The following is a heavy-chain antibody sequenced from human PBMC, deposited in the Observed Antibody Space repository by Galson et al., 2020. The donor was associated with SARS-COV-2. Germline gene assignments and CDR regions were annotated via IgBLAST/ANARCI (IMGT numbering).Heavy chain of an antibody. D-gene: IGHD1-26*01. Sequence: GESQKISCRASGYTFTSYWIGWVRQTPGKGLEWMGIIYPADSHVPYSPSFQGQVTTSADKSSRPAYLQWNSLKASDTALYFCARHSVGATRWYDYGMDVWGQGTTVTVSS. V-gene: IGHV5-51*01. CDR2: IYPADSHV. J-gene: IGHJ6*02. CDR3: ARHSVGATRWYDYGMDV. CDR1: GYTFTSYW.